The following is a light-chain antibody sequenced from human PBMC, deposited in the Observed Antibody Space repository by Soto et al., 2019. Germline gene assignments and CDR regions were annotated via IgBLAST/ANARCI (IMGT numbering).Light chain of an antibody. CDR3: CTYAGRYTWV. CDR1: SSDVGAYNY. J-gene: IGLJ3*02. Sequence: QSALTQPRSVSGSPGQSVTISCTGTSSDVGAYNYVSWYQQHPGKAPKLMIYDVNERPSGVPGRFSGSKSGNTASLTISGLQAEDEAEYFCCTYAGRYTWVFGGGTKLTVL. CDR2: DVN. V-gene: IGLV2-11*01.